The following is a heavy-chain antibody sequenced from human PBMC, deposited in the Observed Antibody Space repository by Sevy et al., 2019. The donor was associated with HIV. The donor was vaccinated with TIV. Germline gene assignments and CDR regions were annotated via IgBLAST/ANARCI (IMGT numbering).Heavy chain of an antibody. CDR1: GYTFTSYG. J-gene: IGHJ6*02. Sequence: ASVKVSCKASGYTFTSYGISWVRQAPGQGLEWMGWISAYNGNTNYAQKLQGRVTMTTDTSTSTAYMELRSLRSDDTAVYYCARYLLEAARPGYYYYGMDVWGQGTTVTVSS. V-gene: IGHV1-18*01. CDR2: ISAYNGNT. CDR3: ARYLLEAARPGYYYYGMDV. D-gene: IGHD6-6*01.